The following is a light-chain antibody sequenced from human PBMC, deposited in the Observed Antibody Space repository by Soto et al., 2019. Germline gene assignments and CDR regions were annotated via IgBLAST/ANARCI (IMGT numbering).Light chain of an antibody. V-gene: IGKV3-11*01. CDR1: ENVRTF. Sequence: PGDRATLSCRASENVRTFVDWYQQKPGQAPRLLIYGASNRATDIPARFSGSGSETDFTLTISNLEPEDFAVYYCQQHSHWPPWTFGQGTRVEIQ. CDR2: GAS. CDR3: QQHSHWPPWT. J-gene: IGKJ1*01.